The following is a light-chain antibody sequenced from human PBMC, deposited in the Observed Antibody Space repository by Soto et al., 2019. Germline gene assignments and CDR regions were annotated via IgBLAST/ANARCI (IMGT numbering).Light chain of an antibody. CDR1: QSVSSN. CDR2: GAS. J-gene: IGKJ4*02. Sequence: MRISPARMSVSQGKRVALAGGACQSVSSNLAWYQQKPGQAPRLLISGASSRATGIPDRFSVSGCGRDLSHVFSRVDPEDSVLYSCQQSANLLIEFAGGTRVEIK. CDR3: QQSANLLIE. V-gene: IGKV3D-15*01.